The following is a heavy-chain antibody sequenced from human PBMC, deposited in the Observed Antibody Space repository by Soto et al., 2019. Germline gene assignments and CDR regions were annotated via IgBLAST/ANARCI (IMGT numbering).Heavy chain of an antibody. CDR1: GGTFSSYA. V-gene: IGHV1-69*06. J-gene: IGHJ5*02. Sequence: ASVKVSCKASGGTFSSYAISWVRQAPGQGLEWMGGIIPIFGTANYAQKFQGRVTITADKSTSTAYMELSSLRSEDTAVYYCAREGDSSGYLNWFDPWGQGTLVTVSS. D-gene: IGHD3-22*01. CDR3: AREGDSSGYLNWFDP. CDR2: IIPIFGTA.